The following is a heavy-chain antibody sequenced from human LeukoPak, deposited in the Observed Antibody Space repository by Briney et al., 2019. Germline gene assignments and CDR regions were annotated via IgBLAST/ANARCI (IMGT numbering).Heavy chain of an antibody. Sequence: GGSLRLSCAASGFSFSTYSMNWVRQAPGKGLEWVSYISGSSSTIYYADSVKGRFTISRDNSKNTLYLQMNSLRAEDTAVYYCAKEGDYDSSGYSYFDYWGQGTLVTVSS. D-gene: IGHD3-22*01. V-gene: IGHV3-48*01. CDR3: AKEGDYDSSGYSYFDY. CDR2: ISGSSSTI. CDR1: GFSFSTYS. J-gene: IGHJ4*02.